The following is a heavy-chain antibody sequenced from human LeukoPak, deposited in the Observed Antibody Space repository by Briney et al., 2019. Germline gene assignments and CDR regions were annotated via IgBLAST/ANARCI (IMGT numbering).Heavy chain of an antibody. CDR2: ISSSSSYI. Sequence: TGGSLRLSCAASGFTFSSYSMNWVRQAPGKGLEWVSSISSSSSYIYYADSVKGRFTISRDNAKNSLYLQMNSLRAEDTAVYYCARVHTRASSDFDYWGQGTLVTVSS. CDR3: ARVHTRASSDFDY. J-gene: IGHJ4*02. D-gene: IGHD2-2*02. CDR1: GFTFSSYS. V-gene: IGHV3-21*01.